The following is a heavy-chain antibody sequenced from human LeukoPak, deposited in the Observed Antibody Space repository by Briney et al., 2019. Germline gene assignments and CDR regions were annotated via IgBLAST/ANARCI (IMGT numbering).Heavy chain of an antibody. CDR2: IYYSGST. V-gene: IGHV4-59*01. CDR1: GGSISSYY. Sequence: SETLSLTCTVSGGSISSYYWSWIRQPPGKGLEWIGYIYYSGSTNYNPSLTSRVTISVDTSKNQFSLKLSSVTAADTAVYYCARDLYYGSGTQWGQGTLVTVSS. D-gene: IGHD3-10*01. CDR3: ARDLYYGSGTQ. J-gene: IGHJ4*02.